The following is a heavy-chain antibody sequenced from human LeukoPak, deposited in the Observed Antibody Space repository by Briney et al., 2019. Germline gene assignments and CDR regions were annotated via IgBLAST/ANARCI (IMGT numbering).Heavy chain of an antibody. V-gene: IGHV3-53*01. CDR3: ARGPYYYDSSGYPEPKNDY. J-gene: IGHJ4*02. CDR1: GFTVSSNY. CDR2: IYSGGST. D-gene: IGHD3-22*01. Sequence: GGSLRLSCAASGFTVSSNYMSWVSQAPGKGLEWVSVIYSGGSTYYADSVKGRFAISRDNSKNTLYLQMNSLRAEDTAVYYCARGPYYYDSSGYPEPKNDYWGQGTLVTVSS.